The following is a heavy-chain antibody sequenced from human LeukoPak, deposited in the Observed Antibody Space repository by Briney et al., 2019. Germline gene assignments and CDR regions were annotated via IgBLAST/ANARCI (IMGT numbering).Heavy chain of an antibody. D-gene: IGHD2-2*01. J-gene: IGHJ5*02. CDR3: ARHYLSDGILSTFDP. CDR2: IYYRGST. V-gene: IGHV4-39*01. CDR1: GGSISSSPYY. Sequence: SETLSLTCTVSGGSISSSPYYWGWIRQPPGKGLEWIGIIYYRGSTYSNPSLNSRVTISLDTSKNQFSLRLRSVTAADTALYYCARHYLSDGILSTFDPWGQGTLVTVSS.